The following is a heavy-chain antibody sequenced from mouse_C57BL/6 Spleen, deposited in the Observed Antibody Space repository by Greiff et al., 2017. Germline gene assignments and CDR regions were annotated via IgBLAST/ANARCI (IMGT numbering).Heavy chain of an antibody. CDR3: TAPYDYDWGPWFAY. CDR1: GFNIKDDY. J-gene: IGHJ3*01. D-gene: IGHD2-4*01. V-gene: IGHV14-4*01. CDR2: IDPENGDT. Sequence: VQLQQSGAELVRPGASVKLSCTASGFNIKDDYMHWVKQRPEQGLEWIGWIDPENGDTEYASKFQGKATITADTSSNTAYLQLSSLTSEDTAVYYGTAPYDYDWGPWFAYWGQGTLVTVSA.